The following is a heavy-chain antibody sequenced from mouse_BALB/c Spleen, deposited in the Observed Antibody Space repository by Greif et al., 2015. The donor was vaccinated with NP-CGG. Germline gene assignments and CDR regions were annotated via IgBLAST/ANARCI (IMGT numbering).Heavy chain of an antibody. D-gene: IGHD1-3*01. CDR2: ILPGSGST. CDR3: ARGMEAPKGPLAY. Sequence: QVQLQQSGAELMKPGASVKISCKATGYTFSSYWIEWVKQRPGHGLEWIGEILPGSGSTNYDEKFKGKATFTADTSSNTAYMQLSSLTSEDSAVYYCARGMEAPKGPLAYWGQGTLVTVSA. J-gene: IGHJ3*01. V-gene: IGHV1-9*01. CDR1: GYTFSSYW.